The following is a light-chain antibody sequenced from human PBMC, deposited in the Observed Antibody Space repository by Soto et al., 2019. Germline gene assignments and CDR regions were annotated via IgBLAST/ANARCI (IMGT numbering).Light chain of an antibody. V-gene: IGLV2-14*01. CDR3: SSYTSSNTYV. CDR2: EVS. J-gene: IGLJ1*01. Sequence: QSVRTQPASVSGSPGQSITISCTGTSSDVGGYNYVSWYQQHPGKAPKLMIFEVSSRPPGVSNRFSGSKSGNTASLTISGLQAEDEADYYCSSYTSSNTYVFGTGTRSPS. CDR1: SSDVGGYNY.